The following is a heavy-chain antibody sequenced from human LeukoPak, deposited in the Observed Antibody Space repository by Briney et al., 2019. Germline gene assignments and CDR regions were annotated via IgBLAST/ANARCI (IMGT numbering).Heavy chain of an antibody. Sequence: PGGSLRLSCAASGFTFRSSTMNWVRQAPGKGLEWVSSISSSSSYIYYADSMKGRFTISRDNAKNSLYLQMNSLRAEDTAVYYCARDDGYYGSGSYCAIDYWGQGTLVTVSS. V-gene: IGHV3-21*06. CDR3: ARDDGYYGSGSYCAIDY. J-gene: IGHJ4*02. CDR1: GFTFRSST. CDR2: ISSSSSYI. D-gene: IGHD3-10*01.